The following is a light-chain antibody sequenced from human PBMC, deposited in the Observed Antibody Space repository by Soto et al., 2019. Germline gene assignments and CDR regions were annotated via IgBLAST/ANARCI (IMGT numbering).Light chain of an antibody. CDR2: GAS. Sequence: EIVLTQSPGTLSLSPGDRATLSCRASQSVNSNYLAWYQRKPGQAPRLLIYGASNRATDIPYRFSASGSGTDFTLTITRLEAEDFAAYYCQQYDSTPQTFGQGTKVEVK. CDR3: QQYDSTPQT. CDR1: QSVNSNY. V-gene: IGKV3-20*01. J-gene: IGKJ1*01.